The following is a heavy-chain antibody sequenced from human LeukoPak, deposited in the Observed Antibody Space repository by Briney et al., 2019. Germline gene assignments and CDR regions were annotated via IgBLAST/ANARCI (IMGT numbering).Heavy chain of an antibody. CDR1: GYTFTSYG. J-gene: IGHJ5*02. Sequence: GASVKVSCKASGYTFTSYGISWVRQAPGQGLEWMGWVSAYNGNTNYAQKLQDRVTMTSDTSISTAYMELSRLRSDDTAVYYCARDHLLFRQPPNWFDPWGQGTLVTVSS. CDR3: ARDHLLFRQPPNWFDP. CDR2: VSAYNGNT. V-gene: IGHV1-18*01. D-gene: IGHD1-14*01.